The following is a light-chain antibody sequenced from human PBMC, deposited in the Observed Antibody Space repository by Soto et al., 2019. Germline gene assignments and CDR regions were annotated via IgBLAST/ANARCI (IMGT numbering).Light chain of an antibody. CDR1: SSDIGGYDY. J-gene: IGLJ3*02. V-gene: IGLV2-8*01. CDR3: SSYAGSNNLV. CDR2: EVS. Sequence: QSALTQPPSASGSPGQSVNISCNGTSSDIGGYDYVSWYQQHPGKAPKLIIYEVSKRPSGVPDRFSGSKSGNTASLTVSGLQAEDEADYYCSSYAGSNNLVFAGGSKLTVL.